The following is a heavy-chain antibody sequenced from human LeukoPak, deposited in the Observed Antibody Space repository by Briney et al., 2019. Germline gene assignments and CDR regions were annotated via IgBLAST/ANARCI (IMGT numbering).Heavy chain of an antibody. V-gene: IGHV4-34*01. D-gene: IGHD4-11*01. CDR1: GVSLRGYY. J-gene: IGHJ6*03. CDR2: VNHEGDS. Sequence: PSVTLSLTCAVYGVSLRGYYWSWIRQSPEKGLEWIGEVNHEGDSIYSPSLKSRLTLSVDMSKNQFSLNLRSVTAADTAVYFCARGSNYVSDYYFDVWGKGTTVIVSS. CDR3: ARGSNYVSDYYFDV.